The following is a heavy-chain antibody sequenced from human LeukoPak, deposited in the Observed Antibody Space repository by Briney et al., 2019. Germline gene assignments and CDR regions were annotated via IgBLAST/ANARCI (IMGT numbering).Heavy chain of an antibody. CDR3: ARDLGYYDSTPFDY. Sequence: ASVKVSCKASVGTFSSYAISWVPQAPGQGLEWMGRIIPIFGTANYAQKFQGRVTITADKSTSTAYMELSSLRSEDTAVYYCARDLGYYDSTPFDYWGQGTLVTVSS. J-gene: IGHJ4*02. V-gene: IGHV1-69*06. D-gene: IGHD3-22*01. CDR1: VGTFSSYA. CDR2: IIPIFGTA.